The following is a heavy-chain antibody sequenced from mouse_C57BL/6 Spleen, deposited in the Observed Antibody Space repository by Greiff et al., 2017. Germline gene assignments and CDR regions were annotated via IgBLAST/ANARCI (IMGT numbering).Heavy chain of an antibody. D-gene: IGHD1-1*01. V-gene: IGHV14-4*01. J-gene: IGHJ2*01. CDR3: THSGATTVVAPFDY. CDR1: GFNFKDDY. CDR2: IDPENGET. Sequence: VQLQQSGAELVRPGASVKLSCTASGFNFKDDYMHWVKQRPEQGLEWIGWIDPENGETDYASKFQGKATITADTSSNTAYLQLSSLTSEDTAVYYYTHSGATTVVAPFDYWGQGTTLTVSS.